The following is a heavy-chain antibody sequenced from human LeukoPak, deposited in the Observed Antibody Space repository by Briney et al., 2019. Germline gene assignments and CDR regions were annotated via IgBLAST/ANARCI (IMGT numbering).Heavy chain of an antibody. CDR3: ARGPPRSGSYYRGLFDP. Sequence: PGGSLRLSCAASGFTFSSYWMSWVRQAPGKGLEWVANIKQDGSEKYYVGSVKGRLTISRDNAKNSLFLQMNSLRADDTAVYYCARGPPRSGSYYRGLFDPWGQGTLVTVSS. V-gene: IGHV3-7*01. J-gene: IGHJ5*02. CDR1: GFTFSSYW. D-gene: IGHD3-10*01. CDR2: IKQDGSEK.